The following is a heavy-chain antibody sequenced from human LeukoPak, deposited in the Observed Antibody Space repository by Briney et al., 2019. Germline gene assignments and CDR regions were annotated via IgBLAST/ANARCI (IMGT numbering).Heavy chain of an antibody. V-gene: IGHV1-46*01. CDR2: INPSGGST. D-gene: IGHD3-22*01. J-gene: IGHJ4*02. CDR1: GYTFTGYY. CDR3: ARASPMIVVPGDY. Sequence: ASVKVSCKASGYTFTGYYMHWVRQAPGQGLEWMGIINPSGGSTSYAQKFQGRVTMTRDTSTSTVYMELSSLRSEDTAVCYCARASPMIVVPGDYWGQGTLVTVSS.